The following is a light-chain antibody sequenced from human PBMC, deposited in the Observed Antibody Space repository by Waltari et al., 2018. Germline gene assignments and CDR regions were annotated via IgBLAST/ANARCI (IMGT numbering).Light chain of an antibody. V-gene: IGLV2-14*03. Sequence: QSALTHPASVSGSPGQSLTLSCTGTRSHVGGYNYVSWYQQHPGKAPKLMIYDVSNRPSGVSNRFSGSKSGNTASLTISGLQAEDEADYYCSSYTSSSTPVVFGGGTKLTVL. CDR3: SSYTSSSTPVV. CDR2: DVS. CDR1: RSHVGGYNY. J-gene: IGLJ2*01.